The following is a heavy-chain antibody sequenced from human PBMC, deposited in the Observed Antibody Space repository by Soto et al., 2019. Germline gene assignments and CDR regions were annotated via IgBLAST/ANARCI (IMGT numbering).Heavy chain of an antibody. V-gene: IGHV1-18*01. CDR1: GYTFTNYG. J-gene: IGHJ4*02. D-gene: IGHD6-13*01. CDR2: INVYNGNT. CDR3: ARAPSWYNFDY. Sequence: ASVKVSCKASGYTFTNYGISWVRQAPGQGLEWMGWINVYNGNTKYAQKVQGRVTITTDTSASTAYMELRSLRSEDTAVYYCARAPSWYNFDYWGQGTLVTVSS.